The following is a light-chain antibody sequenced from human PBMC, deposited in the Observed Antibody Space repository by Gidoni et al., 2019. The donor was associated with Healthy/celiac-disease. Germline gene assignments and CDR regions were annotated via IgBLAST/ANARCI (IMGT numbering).Light chain of an antibody. CDR2: GAS. Sequence: EIVFTQSPGTLSLSPGERATLSCRASQSVSSSYLAWYQQKPGQAPRLLIYGASSRATGIPDRFSSSGSGTDFTLTISRLEPEDFAVYYCQQYGSSPWTFGQGTKVEIK. V-gene: IGKV3-20*01. CDR3: QQYGSSPWT. J-gene: IGKJ1*01. CDR1: QSVSSSY.